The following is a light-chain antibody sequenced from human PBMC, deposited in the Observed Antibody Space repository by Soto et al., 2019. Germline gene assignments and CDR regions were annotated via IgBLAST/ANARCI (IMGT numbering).Light chain of an antibody. CDR3: QQRSNWLA. Sequence: IVLTQSTATLSLSPGERATLSCRASQSVSSYLAWYKQKPGQAPRLLIYDASNRATGIPARFSGSGSGTDFTLTISSLEPEDFAVYCCQQRSNWLALGQGTRLEIK. V-gene: IGKV3-11*01. CDR2: DAS. CDR1: QSVSSY. J-gene: IGKJ5*01.